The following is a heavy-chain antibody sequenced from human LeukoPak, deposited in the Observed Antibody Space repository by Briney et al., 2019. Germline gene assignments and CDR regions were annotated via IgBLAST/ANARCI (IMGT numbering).Heavy chain of an antibody. D-gene: IGHD2-8*01. CDR1: GFAFSSYD. CDR3: ARALEYCTNGVCYSYYYYGMDV. CDR2: IGTAGDT. V-gene: IGHV3-13*01. Sequence: GGSLLLSCAASGFAFSSYDMHWVRQATGKGLEWVSAIGTAGDTYYPGSVKGRFTISRENAKNSLYLQMNSLRAEDTAVYYCARALEYCTNGVCYSYYYYGMDVWGQGTTVTVSS. J-gene: IGHJ6*02.